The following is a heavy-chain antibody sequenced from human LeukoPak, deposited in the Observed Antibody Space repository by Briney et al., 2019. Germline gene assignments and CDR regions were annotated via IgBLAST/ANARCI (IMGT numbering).Heavy chain of an antibody. CDR1: GFTFSGFW. CDR2: INGDGTIT. V-gene: IGHV3-74*01. CDR3: ARLGATRAFDV. D-gene: IGHD1-26*01. J-gene: IGHJ3*01. Sequence: GGSLRLSCEASGFTFSGFWMHWVRQTPGKGPVWVSRINGDGTITNYADFVKGRFTISRDNAKNTLSLQMNSLRAEDTAVYYCARLGATRAFDVWGQGTMVSVSS.